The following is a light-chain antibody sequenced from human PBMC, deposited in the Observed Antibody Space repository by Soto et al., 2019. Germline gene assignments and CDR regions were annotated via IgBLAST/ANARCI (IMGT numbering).Light chain of an antibody. V-gene: IGKV1-12*01. CDR1: QAISDW. J-gene: IGKJ3*01. CDR3: QQASSFPFT. CDR2: KAS. Sequence: DIQMTQSPSSVSASVGDRVTITCRASQAISDWLAWYQQKPGKAPNLLIYKASSLLSGVPSRFSGSGSGTDFTLTISSLQPEHFATYYFQQASSFPFTFAPGTKVDMK.